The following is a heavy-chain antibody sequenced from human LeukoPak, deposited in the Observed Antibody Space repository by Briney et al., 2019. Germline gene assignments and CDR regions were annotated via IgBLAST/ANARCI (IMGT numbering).Heavy chain of an antibody. V-gene: IGHV4-34*01. Sequence: GSLRLSCAASGFSFSSYTMHWVRQAPGKGLEWIGEINHSGSTNYNPSLKSRVTISVDTSKNQFSLKLSSVTAADTAVYYCARYGSGWYDLIGTPGWFDPWGQGTLVTVSS. D-gene: IGHD6-19*01. CDR2: INHSGST. J-gene: IGHJ5*02. CDR3: ARYGSGWYDLIGTPGWFDP. CDR1: GFSFSSYT.